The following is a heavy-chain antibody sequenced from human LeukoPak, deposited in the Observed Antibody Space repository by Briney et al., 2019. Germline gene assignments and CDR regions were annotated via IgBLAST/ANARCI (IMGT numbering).Heavy chain of an antibody. CDR1: GFTFGDYA. J-gene: IGHJ4*02. V-gene: IGHV3-49*04. CDR2: IRSKAYGGTT. Sequence: GGSLRLSCTASGFTFGDYAMSWVRQAPGKGLEWVGFIRSKAYGGTTEYAASVKGRFTISRDDSKSIAYLQMNSLKTEDTAVYYCTRDPDIAMVLGPPHWDQGTLVTVSS. D-gene: IGHD5-18*01. CDR3: TRDPDIAMVLGPPH.